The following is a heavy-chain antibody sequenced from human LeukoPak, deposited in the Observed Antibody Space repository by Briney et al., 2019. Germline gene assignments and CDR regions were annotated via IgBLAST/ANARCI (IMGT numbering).Heavy chain of an antibody. CDR2: IRGSGGST. V-gene: IGHV3-23*01. CDR1: GFTFSSYA. D-gene: IGHD3-22*01. Sequence: PGGSLRLSCAASGFTFSSYAMSWVRQAPGKGLEWVSAIRGSGGSTYYADSVKGRFTISRDNSKNTLYLQTNSLRAEDTAVYYCAKEGRISMTAVVYVDYWGQGTLATVSS. CDR3: AKEGRISMTAVVYVDY. J-gene: IGHJ4*02.